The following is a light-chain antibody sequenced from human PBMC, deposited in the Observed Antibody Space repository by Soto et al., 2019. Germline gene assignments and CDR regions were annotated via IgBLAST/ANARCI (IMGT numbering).Light chain of an antibody. Sequence: QSVLKQPPSGSAAPGQKGTLPFSGSHPNFENYYVSLHQQLPGTAPHLLIYDNNKRPSGIPDRFSGSKSGTSATLDITGLQTGDEADYYCGTYDSSPRDGAFGTGTKVTVL. CDR1: HPNFENYY. CDR2: DNN. CDR3: GTYDSSPRDGA. J-gene: IGLJ1*01. V-gene: IGLV1-51*01.